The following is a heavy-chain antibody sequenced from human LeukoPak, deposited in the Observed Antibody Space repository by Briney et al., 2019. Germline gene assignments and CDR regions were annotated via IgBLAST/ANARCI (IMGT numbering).Heavy chain of an antibody. D-gene: IGHD3-22*01. V-gene: IGHV4-59*01. Sequence: SETLSLTCTVSGGSISSYYGSWIRQPPGKGLEWIGYIYYSGSTNYNPSLKSRVTISVDTSKNQFSLKLSSVTAADTAVYYCARGDYYDSSGYYYVDYWGQGTLVTVSS. CDR3: ARGDYYDSSGYYYVDY. CDR2: IYYSGST. CDR1: GGSISSYY. J-gene: IGHJ4*02.